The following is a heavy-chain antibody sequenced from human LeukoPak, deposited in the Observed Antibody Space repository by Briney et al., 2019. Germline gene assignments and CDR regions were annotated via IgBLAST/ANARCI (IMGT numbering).Heavy chain of an antibody. Sequence: SETPSLTCTVSGGSISSHYWSWIRQPPGKGLEWIGYIYYSGSTNYNPSLKSRVTISVDTSKNQFSLKLSSVTAADTAVYYCARGTMMVGPWGQGTLVTVSS. J-gene: IGHJ5*02. CDR3: ARGTMMVGP. V-gene: IGHV4-59*11. CDR2: IYYSGST. D-gene: IGHD3-22*01. CDR1: GGSISSHY.